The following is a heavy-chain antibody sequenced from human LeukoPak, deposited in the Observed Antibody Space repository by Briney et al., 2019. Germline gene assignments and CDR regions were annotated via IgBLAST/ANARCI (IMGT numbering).Heavy chain of an antibody. CDR3: ARRDDS. J-gene: IGHJ4*02. Sequence: SETLSLTCTVSGGSISSSSYYWGWIRQPPGKGLEWIGRIYTSGSTNYNPSLKGRVTMSVDTSKNQFSLKLSSVTAADTAVYYCARRDDSWGQGTLVTVSS. CDR2: IYTSGST. CDR1: GGSISSSSYY. V-gene: IGHV4-61*05.